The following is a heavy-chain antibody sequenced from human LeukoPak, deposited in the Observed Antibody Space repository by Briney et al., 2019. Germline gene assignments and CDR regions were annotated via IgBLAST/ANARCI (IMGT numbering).Heavy chain of an antibody. Sequence: SETLSLTCTVSGGSISSYYWSWIRQPPGKGLERIGYIYYSGSTNYNPSLKSRVTISVDTSKNQFSLKLSSVTAADTAVYYCARGGTMIVTSSDFDYWGQGTLVTVSS. V-gene: IGHV4-59*12. J-gene: IGHJ4*02. D-gene: IGHD3-22*01. CDR3: ARGGTMIVTSSDFDY. CDR1: GGSISSYY. CDR2: IYYSGST.